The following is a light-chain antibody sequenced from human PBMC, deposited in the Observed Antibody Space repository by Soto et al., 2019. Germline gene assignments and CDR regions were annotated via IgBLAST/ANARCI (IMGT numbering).Light chain of an antibody. Sequence: DIQMTQSPYTLSASVGDRVTITCQAIPDISNYLTWYQQKPGKAPKLLIYDASNLEAGVPSRFSGSGSGTDFTLTISRLQPEDIAAYYCQQYDNLPLTFGGGTKVEIK. V-gene: IGKV1-33*01. CDR3: QQYDNLPLT. CDR2: DAS. CDR1: PDISNY. J-gene: IGKJ4*02.